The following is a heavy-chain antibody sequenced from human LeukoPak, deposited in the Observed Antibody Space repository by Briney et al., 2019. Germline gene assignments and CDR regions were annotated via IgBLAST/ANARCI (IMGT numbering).Heavy chain of an antibody. CDR1: GGSISNDY. J-gene: IGHJ4*02. CDR3: AREQAVKFDF. D-gene: IGHD4-17*01. Sequence: SETLSLTCSVSGGSISNDYWNWIRQPAGEGLEWIGRINTSGGSNYNPSVRTRVSMSVDTSKNQFSLKLTSVTAADTAVYYCAREQAVKFDFWGQGTLVTVSS. V-gene: IGHV4-4*07. CDR2: INTSGGS.